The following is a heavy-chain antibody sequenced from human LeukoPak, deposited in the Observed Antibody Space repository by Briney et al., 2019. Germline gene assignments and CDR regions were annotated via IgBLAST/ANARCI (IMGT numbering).Heavy chain of an antibody. J-gene: IGHJ4*02. D-gene: IGHD6-6*01. CDR2: ISWDGGST. V-gene: IGHV3-43*01. CDR3: AKDIGSDSSSYVDY. CDR1: GFTFSSYW. Sequence: GGSLRLSCAASGFTFSSYWMHWVRQAPGKGLEWVSLISWDGGSTYYADSVKGRFTISRDNSKNSLYLQMNSLRTEDTALYYCAKDIGSDSSSYVDYWGQGTLVTVSS.